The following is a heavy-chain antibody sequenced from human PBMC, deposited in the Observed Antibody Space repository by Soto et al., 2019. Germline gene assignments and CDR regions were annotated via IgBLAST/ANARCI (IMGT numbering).Heavy chain of an antibody. V-gene: IGHV3-30*18. D-gene: IGHD5-12*01. CDR2: ISYDGSNK. CDR3: AKSPHRWLRFSYYYYGMDV. Sequence: HPGGSLRLSCAASGFTFSSYGMHWVRQAPGKGLEWVAVISYDGSNKYYADSVKGRFTISRDNSKNTLYLQMNSLRAEDTAVYYCAKSPHRWLRFSYYYYGMDVWGQGTTVTVSS. CDR1: GFTFSSYG. J-gene: IGHJ6*02.